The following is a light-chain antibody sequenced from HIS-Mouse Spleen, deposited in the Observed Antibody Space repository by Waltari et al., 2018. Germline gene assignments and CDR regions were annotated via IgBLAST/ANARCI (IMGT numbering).Light chain of an antibody. CDR3: SSYTSSSTLV. V-gene: IGLV2-14*01. Sequence: QSALTQPASVSGSPGQSITISCTGTSSDVGGYNYVPWYQQPPGKAPKRMIFEVSNRPSWVSNRFSGSKSCNTASLTISGLQAEDEADYYCSSYTSSSTLVFGTGTKVTVL. CDR1: SSDVGGYNY. CDR2: EVS. J-gene: IGLJ1*01.